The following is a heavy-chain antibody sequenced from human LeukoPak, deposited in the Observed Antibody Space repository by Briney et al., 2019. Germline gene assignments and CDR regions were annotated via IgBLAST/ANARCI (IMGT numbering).Heavy chain of an antibody. CDR2: ISAYNGNT. J-gene: IGHJ5*02. CDR3: ARGAVAGPTRFDP. V-gene: IGHV1-18*01. Sequence: GPTVKLSCKASGYTFTNYGTSWVRQAPGQALEWMGWISAYNGNTNYAQKLQGRVTMTTDTATSTAYMELRSLRSDDTAVYYCARGAVAGPTRFDPWGQGTLVTVSS. D-gene: IGHD6-19*01. CDR1: GYTFTNYG.